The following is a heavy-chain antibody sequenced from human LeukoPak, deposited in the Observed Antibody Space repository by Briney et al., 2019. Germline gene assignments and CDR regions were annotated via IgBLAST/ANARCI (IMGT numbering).Heavy chain of an antibody. V-gene: IGHV3-7*03. CDR2: IKQDGSEK. Sequence: GALRPSCAASGFTFSTYGMHWVRQAPGKGLEWVANIKQDGSEKYYVDSVKGRFTISRNNAKNSLYLQMNSLRAEDTAVYYCARSYDYVWGSYRYPFDYWGQGTLVTVSS. D-gene: IGHD3-16*02. CDR3: ARSYDYVWGSYRYPFDY. J-gene: IGHJ4*02. CDR1: GFTFSTYG.